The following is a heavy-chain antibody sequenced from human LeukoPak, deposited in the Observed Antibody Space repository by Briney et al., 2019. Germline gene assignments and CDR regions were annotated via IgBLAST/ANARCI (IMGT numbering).Heavy chain of an antibody. CDR2: IYSDGSSY. Sequence: GGSLRLSCAVSGFTFSSYWMHWVRQAPGKGLVWVSRIYSDGSSYTADSVEGRFTISRDNAKDTLYLQMNSLRVEDTAVYYCARGRPHGNDYWGQGTLVTVSS. CDR3: ARGRPHGNDY. D-gene: IGHD4-23*01. J-gene: IGHJ4*02. V-gene: IGHV3-74*03. CDR1: GFTFSSYW.